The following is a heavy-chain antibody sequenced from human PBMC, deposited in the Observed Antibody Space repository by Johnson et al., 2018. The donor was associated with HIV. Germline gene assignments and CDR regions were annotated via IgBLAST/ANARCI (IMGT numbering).Heavy chain of an antibody. CDR3: AREAGAFDI. CDR2: LYRGGRT. V-gene: IGHV3-53*01. J-gene: IGHJ3*02. CDR1: GFTVSSNY. Sequence: VQLVESGGGVVQPGRSLRLSCAASGFTVSSNYMSWVRQATGTGLEWVSLLYRGGRTYYADSVKGRFTISRDNSKNTLYLQMNTLRAEDTAVYYCAREAGAFDIWGQGTTVTVSP.